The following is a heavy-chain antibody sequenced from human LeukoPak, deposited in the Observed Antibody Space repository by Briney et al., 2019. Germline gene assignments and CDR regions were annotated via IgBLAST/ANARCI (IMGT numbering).Heavy chain of an antibody. J-gene: IGHJ4*02. V-gene: IGHV1-18*01. CDR2: ISAYNGYT. D-gene: IGHD4-17*01. CDR3: ARDRPLHDYGVAGFDY. CDR1: GYTFTNYG. Sequence: ASVKVSCKASGYTFTNYGFSWVRQAPGQGLEWMGWISAYNGYTDYAQKFQFRVTMTTDTSTSTAYMELRSLRSDDTAVYYCARDRPLHDYGVAGFDYWGQGTLVTVSS.